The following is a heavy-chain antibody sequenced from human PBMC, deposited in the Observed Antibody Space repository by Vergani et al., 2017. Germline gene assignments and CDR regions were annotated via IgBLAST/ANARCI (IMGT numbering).Heavy chain of an antibody. CDR1: GGSISSSSYY. V-gene: IGHV4-39*07. Sequence: QLQLQESGPGLVKPSETLSLTCTVSGGSISSSSYYWGWIRQPPGKGLEWIGSIYYSGSTYYNPSLKSRVTISVETSKNQFSLKLSSVTAADTAVYYCARAGGSSWYPLWYFDLWGRGTLVTVSS. CDR2: IYYSGST. D-gene: IGHD6-13*01. CDR3: ARAGGSSWYPLWYFDL. J-gene: IGHJ2*01.